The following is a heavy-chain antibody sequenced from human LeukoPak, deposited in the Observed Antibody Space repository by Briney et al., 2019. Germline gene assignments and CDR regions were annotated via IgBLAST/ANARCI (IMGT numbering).Heavy chain of an antibody. D-gene: IGHD2-2*01. Sequence: SGPALVKPTQTLPLTCTFSGFSLSTTGMRVSWIRQPPGKALEWLARIDWDDDKFYSTSLKTRLTISKDTARNQVVLTMTNMDPVDTATYYCARTPRSTYYDYWGQGTLVTVSS. CDR2: IDWDDDK. CDR1: GFSLSTTGMR. J-gene: IGHJ4*02. V-gene: IGHV2-70*04. CDR3: ARTPRSTYYDY.